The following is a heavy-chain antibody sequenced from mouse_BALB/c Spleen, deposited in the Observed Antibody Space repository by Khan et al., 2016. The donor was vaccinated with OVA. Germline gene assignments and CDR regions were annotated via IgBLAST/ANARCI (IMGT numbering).Heavy chain of an antibody. CDR1: GFTLISYG. Sequence: QMQLEESGPGLVAPSQSLSINCTVSGFTLISYGVHWVRQSPGKGLEWLGIIWAGGSTNYNSALMARLSISKDNSKSQVFLKMNSVQIDDTAMYYCTRDDGNYVDVMDYWGQGTSVTVSS. V-gene: IGHV2-9*02. CDR3: TRDDGNYVDVMDY. J-gene: IGHJ4*01. CDR2: IWAGGST. D-gene: IGHD2-1*01.